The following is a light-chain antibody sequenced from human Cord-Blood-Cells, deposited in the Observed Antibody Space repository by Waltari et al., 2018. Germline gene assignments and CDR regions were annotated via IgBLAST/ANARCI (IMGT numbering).Light chain of an antibody. J-gene: IGLJ3*02. V-gene: IGLV2-23*02. CDR3: CSYAGSSTLV. Sequence: QSALTQPASVSGSPGQSLTISCTGTSSDVGGYNLVSWYQQHPGKAPKPMIYEVSKRPSGVSKRFSGSKSGNTASLTISGLQAEDEADYYCCSYAGSSTLVFGGGTKLTVL. CDR1: SSDVGGYNL. CDR2: EVS.